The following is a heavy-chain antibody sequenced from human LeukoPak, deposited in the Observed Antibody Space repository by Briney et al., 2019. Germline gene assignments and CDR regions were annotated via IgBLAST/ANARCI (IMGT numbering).Heavy chain of an antibody. D-gene: IGHD3-10*01. Sequence: GESLQISCKASGYIFTNYWIGWVRQMPGKGLEWMGIIYPGDSETRYGPSFQGHVTISADKSLTTAYLQWSSLRASDTAMYYCARGDLHGSLTAYNHFDYWGQGSLVTVSS. CDR3: ARGDLHGSLTAYNHFDY. J-gene: IGHJ4*02. V-gene: IGHV5-51*01. CDR1: GYIFTNYW. CDR2: IYPGDSET.